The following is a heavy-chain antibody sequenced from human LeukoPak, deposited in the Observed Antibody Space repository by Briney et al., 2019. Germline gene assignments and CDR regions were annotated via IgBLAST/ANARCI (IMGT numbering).Heavy chain of an antibody. V-gene: IGHV4-61*02. CDR1: GGSISSNSYY. J-gene: IGHJ4*02. CDR3: ARDSPPAYCSGGSCYFDY. CDR2: IYSSGST. Sequence: SQTLSLTWTVSGGSISSNSYYWSWIRQPAGKGLEWIGRIYSSGSTDYNPSLKSRVTISKDTSKNEFSLKLTSVTAADTAVYYCARDSPPAYCSGGSCYFDYWGQGILVTVSS. D-gene: IGHD2-15*01.